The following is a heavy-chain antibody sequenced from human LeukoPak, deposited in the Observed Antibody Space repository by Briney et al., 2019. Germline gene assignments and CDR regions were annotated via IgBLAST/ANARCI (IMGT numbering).Heavy chain of an antibody. J-gene: IGHJ4*02. CDR2: IKQDGSEK. CDR3: ARDRYVWGSYRYHDY. CDR1: GFTFSSFL. Sequence: GGSLTLSRAASGFTFSSFLMRWVRQAPGEGLEGGANIKQDGSEKYYVDSMKGRFTISKDNAKNSLYLQMNSLRAEDTDVYYCARDRYVWGSYRYHDYWGQGTLVTVSS. D-gene: IGHD3-16*02. V-gene: IGHV3-7*01.